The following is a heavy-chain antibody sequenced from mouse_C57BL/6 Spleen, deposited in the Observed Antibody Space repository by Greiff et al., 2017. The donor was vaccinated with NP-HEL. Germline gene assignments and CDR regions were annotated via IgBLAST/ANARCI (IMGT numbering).Heavy chain of an antibody. Sequence: DVKLVESGPELVKPGASVKISCKASGYTFTDYYMNWVKQSHGKSLEWIGDINPNNGGTSYNQKFKGKATLTVDKSSSTAYMELRSLTSEDSAVYYCAIYYGGIYYYAMDYWGQGTSVTVSS. D-gene: IGHD2-1*01. V-gene: IGHV1-26*01. CDR1: GYTFTDYY. J-gene: IGHJ4*01. CDR2: INPNNGGT. CDR3: AIYYGGIYYYAMDY.